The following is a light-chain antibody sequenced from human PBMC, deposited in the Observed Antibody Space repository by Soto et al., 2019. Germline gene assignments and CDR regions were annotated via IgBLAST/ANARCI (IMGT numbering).Light chain of an antibody. CDR3: QKYSSVPV. J-gene: IGKJ3*01. Sequence: DIQMTQSPTSLSASVGDRVTITCRASQGIRNFVAWYQQKPGKAPKLLIYAAYTLQSGVPSRFSGSGSGTDFTLTINSLQPEDVATYSCQKYSSVPVFGPGTKVELK. CDR2: AAY. V-gene: IGKV1-27*01. CDR1: QGIRNF.